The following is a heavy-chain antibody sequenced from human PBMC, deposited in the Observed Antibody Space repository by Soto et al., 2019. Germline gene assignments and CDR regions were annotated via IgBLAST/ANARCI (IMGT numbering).Heavy chain of an antibody. CDR2: IHYSENI. V-gene: IGHV4-59*01. J-gene: IGHJ4*02. CDR3: AAEGGSKTF. CDR1: GGSITSYY. D-gene: IGHD3-16*01. Sequence: QVQLQGSGPGLVKPSETLSLTCTVSGGSITSYYWSWIRQSPGKGLEWIGYIHYSENIKYNPSLTSRVTISLDTSTNQFSLKLSSMTAADTAVYYCAAEGGSKTFWGQGILVTVSS.